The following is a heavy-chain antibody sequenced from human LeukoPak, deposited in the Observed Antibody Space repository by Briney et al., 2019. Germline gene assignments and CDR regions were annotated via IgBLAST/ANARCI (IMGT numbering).Heavy chain of an antibody. CDR1: GYTFTGYY. CDR3: ARLITFGGVLWFDP. CDR2: INLNSGGT. V-gene: IGHV1-2*02. Sequence: ASVKVSCKASGYTFTGYYMHWVRQAPGQGLEWMGWINLNSGGTNHAQNFQGRVTMTRDTSITTAYMELSRLRSDDTAVYYCARLITFGGVLWFDPWGQGTLVTVSS. D-gene: IGHD3-16*01. J-gene: IGHJ5*02.